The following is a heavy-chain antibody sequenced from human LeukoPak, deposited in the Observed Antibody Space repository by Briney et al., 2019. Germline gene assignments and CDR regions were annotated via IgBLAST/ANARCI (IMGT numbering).Heavy chain of an antibody. CDR2: INPSGGST. V-gene: IGHV1-46*01. Sequence: ASVKVSCKVSGYLITKLPMHWVRQAPGQGLEWMGIINPSGGSTSYAQKFQGRVTMTRDMSTSTVYMELSSLRSEDTAVYYCAREDGEWELRAFDIWGQGTMVTVSS. J-gene: IGHJ3*02. D-gene: IGHD1-26*01. CDR1: GYLITKLP. CDR3: AREDGEWELRAFDI.